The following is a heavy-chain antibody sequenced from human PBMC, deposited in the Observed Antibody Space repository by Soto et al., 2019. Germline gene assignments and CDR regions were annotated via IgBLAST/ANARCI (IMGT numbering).Heavy chain of an antibody. Sequence: VRLSCAASGFTFSSFAMHWVRQAPGRGLEWVAVISYDGSIKNYADSVKGRLTISRDNPKNTLYLQMDSLRAEDTAVYYCASGSPVGVRKAHEGWGQGTRVTVAS. CDR2: ISYDGSIK. V-gene: IGHV3-30-3*01. D-gene: IGHD1-26*01. CDR1: GFTFSSFA. CDR3: ASGSPVGVRKAHEG. J-gene: IGHJ4*01.